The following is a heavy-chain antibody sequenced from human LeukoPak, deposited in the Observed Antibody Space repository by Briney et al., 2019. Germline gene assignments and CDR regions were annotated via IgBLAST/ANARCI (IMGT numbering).Heavy chain of an antibody. J-gene: IGHJ4*02. D-gene: IGHD1-26*01. CDR3: ARTYLVGATAFDY. Sequence: PGGSLRLSCATSGFTFSSYAIHWVRQAPGKGLEWVAVISYDGGNRSYTDSVKRRFTISRDNSRNTLYLQMNSLIPEDTAVYYCARTYLVGATAFDYWGQGTLVTVSS. CDR1: GFTFSSYA. V-gene: IGHV3-30*04. CDR2: ISYDGGNR.